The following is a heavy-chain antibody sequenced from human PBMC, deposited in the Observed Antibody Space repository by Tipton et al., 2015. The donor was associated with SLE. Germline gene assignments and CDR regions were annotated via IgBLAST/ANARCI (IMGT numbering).Heavy chain of an antibody. V-gene: IGHV3-23*01. J-gene: IGHJ4*02. Sequence: GSLRLSCAASGFTFSSYAMSWVRQAPGKGLEWVSAISGSGGSTYYADSVKGRFTISRDNSKNTLYLQMNSLRAEDTAVYYCAKDDGLVTIFGVVITFDYWGQGTLVTVSS. CDR3: AKDDGLVTIFGVVITFDY. CDR1: GFTFSSYA. CDR2: ISGSGGST. D-gene: IGHD3-3*01.